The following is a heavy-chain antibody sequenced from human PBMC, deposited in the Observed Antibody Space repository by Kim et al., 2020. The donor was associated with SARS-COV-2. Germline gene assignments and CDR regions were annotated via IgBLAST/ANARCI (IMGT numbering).Heavy chain of an antibody. D-gene: IGHD2-15*01. J-gene: IGHJ4*02. CDR3: ARVNCSGGSCYPFDY. Sequence: PSIRGQVTISADKSISTAYLQWSSLKASDTAMYYCARVNCSGGSCYPFDYWGQGTLVTVSS. V-gene: IGHV5-51*01.